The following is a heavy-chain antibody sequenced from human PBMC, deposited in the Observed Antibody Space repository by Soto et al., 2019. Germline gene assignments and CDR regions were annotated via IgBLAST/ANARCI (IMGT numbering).Heavy chain of an antibody. CDR3: ARGGRWIPGGFDY. D-gene: IGHD5-12*01. Sequence: QLQLVESGGGVVQPGRSLRLSCAASGFTFSSYAMHWVRQAPGKGLEWVAVISYDGSNKYYADSVKGRFTISRDNSKNTLYLQMNSLRAEDTAVYYCARGGRWIPGGFDYWGQGTLVTVSS. CDR1: GFTFSSYA. V-gene: IGHV3-30-3*01. J-gene: IGHJ4*02. CDR2: ISYDGSNK.